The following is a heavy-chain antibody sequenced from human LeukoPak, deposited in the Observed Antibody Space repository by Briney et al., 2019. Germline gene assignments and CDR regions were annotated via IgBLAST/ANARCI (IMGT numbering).Heavy chain of an antibody. Sequence: PGGSLRLSCAASGFTFSSYAMSWVRQAPGKGLERVSAISGSGGSTYYADSVKGRLTISRDNSKNTLYLQMNSLRAEDTAVYYCAKTPSNIAAHDAFDIWGQGTMATVSS. CDR2: ISGSGGST. J-gene: IGHJ3*02. V-gene: IGHV3-23*01. CDR1: GFTFSSYA. CDR3: AKTPSNIAAHDAFDI. D-gene: IGHD6-13*01.